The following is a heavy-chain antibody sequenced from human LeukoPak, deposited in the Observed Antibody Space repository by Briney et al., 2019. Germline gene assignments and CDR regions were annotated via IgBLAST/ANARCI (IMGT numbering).Heavy chain of an antibody. V-gene: IGHV4-59*01. CDR3: ARVDYGTATNWFDP. CDR2: VYYSGTT. Sequence: PSETLSLTCTVSGGSIGTFYWSWIRRPPGKGLEWIGYVYYSGTTNYNPSLKSRLSMSVDTSKNQFSLNLSSVTAADTGVYFCARVDYGTATNWFDPWGQGILVTVSS. J-gene: IGHJ5*02. D-gene: IGHD4/OR15-4a*01. CDR1: GGSIGTFY.